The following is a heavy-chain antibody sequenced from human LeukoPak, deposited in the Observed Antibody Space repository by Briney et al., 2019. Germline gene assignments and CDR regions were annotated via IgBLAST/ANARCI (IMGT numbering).Heavy chain of an antibody. CDR1: GFTVSSYY. CDR3: ARDRAAAGYDY. Sequence: GGSLRLSCAASGFTVSSYYMNWVRQAPGKGLEWVSVIYSGGSTYYAVSVNGRFTISRDKSKNTLYLQMDSLRAEDTAVYCCARDRAAAGYDYWGQGTLVTVSS. D-gene: IGHD6-13*01. J-gene: IGHJ4*02. CDR2: IYSGGST. V-gene: IGHV3-53*01.